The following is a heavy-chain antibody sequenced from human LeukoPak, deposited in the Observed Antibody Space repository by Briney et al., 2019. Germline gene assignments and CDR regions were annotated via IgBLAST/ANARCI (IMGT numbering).Heavy chain of an antibody. CDR3: AKDWLGFSGAFDI. Sequence: PGGSLRLSCAASGFTFSSYGMHWVRQAPGKGLEWVAVIPYDGSNKYYADSVKGRFTISRDNSKNTLYLQNSLRAEDTAVYYCAKDWLGFSGAFDIWGQGTMVTVSS. CDR1: GFTFSSYG. V-gene: IGHV3-30*18. J-gene: IGHJ3*02. D-gene: IGHD3-10*01. CDR2: IPYDGSNK.